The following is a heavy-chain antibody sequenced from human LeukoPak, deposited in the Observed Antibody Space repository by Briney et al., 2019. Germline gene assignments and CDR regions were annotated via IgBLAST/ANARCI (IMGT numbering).Heavy chain of an antibody. CDR2: INSNGDST. J-gene: IGHJ4*02. V-gene: IGHV3-64D*09. Sequence: GGSLRLSCSASGFTFSSFAMHWVRQAPGKGLEYVSAINSNGDSTYYADSVKGRFTISRDNSKNTLYLQMSSLRAEDTAVYYCVKRYTSSYYFDYWGQGTLVTVPS. CDR1: GFTFSSFA. CDR3: VKRYTSSYYFDY. D-gene: IGHD6-6*01.